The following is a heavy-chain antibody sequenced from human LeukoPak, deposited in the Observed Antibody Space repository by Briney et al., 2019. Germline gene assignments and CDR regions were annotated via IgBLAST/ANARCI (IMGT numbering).Heavy chain of an antibody. CDR2: ISGDGRNI. V-gene: IGHV3-74*01. D-gene: IGHD3-9*01. J-gene: IGHJ6*02. Sequence: GGSLRLSCAASGFTFSSYWMHWVRQDPRKGLVWVSRISGDGRNINYADSVRGRFTISRDNAKNTLYLQMNTLRVEDTAVYYCTRNLMDYDVSTGLHHYYMDVWGQGTTVTVSS. CDR1: GFTFSSYW. CDR3: TRNLMDYDVSTGLHHYYMDV.